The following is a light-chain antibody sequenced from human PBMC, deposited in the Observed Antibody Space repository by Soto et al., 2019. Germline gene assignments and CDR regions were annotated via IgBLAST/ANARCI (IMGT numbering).Light chain of an antibody. CDR2: AAS. V-gene: IGKV1-39*01. CDR3: QQSYTTPRT. CDR1: KSISSY. Sequence: DIEMTQSPSSLSASVGDRATITCRASKSISSYLNWYQQKPGNAPNLLIYAASTLQSGVPSRFSAYGSETDFTLTISNLQAEDFATYYCQQSYTTPRTFGQGTKVEVK. J-gene: IGKJ1*01.